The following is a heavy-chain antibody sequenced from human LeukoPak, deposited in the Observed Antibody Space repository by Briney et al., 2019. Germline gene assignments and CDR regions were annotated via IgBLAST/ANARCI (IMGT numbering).Heavy chain of an antibody. CDR3: AKDRRSGFSGGVFGF. CDR1: GFTFSSYD. Sequence: PGGSLRLSCAASGFTFSSYDMSWVRQAPGKGLEWVSAISGSGGSTYYADPVKGGFTIYRDNAKHSLYLQFDSLRAEGIALYYCAKDRRSGFSGGVFGFWGQGTLGTGSS. D-gene: IGHD3-3*01. J-gene: IGHJ4*01. V-gene: IGHV3-23*01. CDR2: ISGSGGST.